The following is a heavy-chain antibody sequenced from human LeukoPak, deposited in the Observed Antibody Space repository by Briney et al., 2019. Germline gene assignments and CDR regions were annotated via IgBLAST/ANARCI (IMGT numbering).Heavy chain of an antibody. CDR2: IYHGGST. CDR3: ARDRGVLIIRDYYYSIDV. D-gene: IGHD3-10*01. Sequence: PSQTLSLTCTVSGYSISGGYYWGWIRQPPGKGLEWIGTIYHGGSTYYNPSHESRVTISLDTSKNQFSLKLSSVTAADTAVYYCARDRGVLIIRDYYYSIDVWGKGTTVTVSS. CDR1: GYSISGGYY. V-gene: IGHV4-38-2*02. J-gene: IGHJ6*03.